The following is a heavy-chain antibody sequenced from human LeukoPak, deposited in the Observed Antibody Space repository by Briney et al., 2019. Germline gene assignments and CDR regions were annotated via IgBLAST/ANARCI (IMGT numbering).Heavy chain of an antibody. CDR3: ATSYGDYALDY. Sequence: GRSLRLSCAASGFTFSSYGMHWVRQAPGKGLEWVAVISYDGSNKYYADSVKGRFTISRDNSKNTLYLQMNSLRAEDTVVYYCATSYGDYALDYWGQGTLVTVSS. CDR2: ISYDGSNK. J-gene: IGHJ4*02. V-gene: IGHV3-30*03. CDR1: GFTFSSYG. D-gene: IGHD4-17*01.